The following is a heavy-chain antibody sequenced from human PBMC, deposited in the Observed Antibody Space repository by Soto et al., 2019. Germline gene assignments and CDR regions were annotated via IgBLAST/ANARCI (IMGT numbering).Heavy chain of an antibody. J-gene: IGHJ4*02. CDR1: GFTFSSYA. D-gene: IGHD5-18*01. V-gene: IGHV3-33*01. CDR3: AGGYSYSPGFYFDY. Sequence: GGALRLSCAASGFTFSSYAMHWVRQAPGKGLEWVAVVWYDGSNQYYADSVKGRFTIFRDNSKNTLFLQMNSLRVEDTAVYYCAGGYSYSPGFYFDYWGQGSLVTVSS. CDR2: VWYDGSNQ.